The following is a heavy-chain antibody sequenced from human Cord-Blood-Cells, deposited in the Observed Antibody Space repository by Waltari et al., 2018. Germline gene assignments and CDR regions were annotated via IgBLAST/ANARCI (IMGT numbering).Heavy chain of an antibody. Sequence: EVQLVESGGCLVQPGRSLRLYCAASALTFDDYAMHCVRQAPGKGWEWVSGISWNSGSIGYADSVKGRFTISRDNAKNSLYLQMNSLRAEDTALYYCGGYSSSWYLTGYFDLWGRGTLVTVSS. CDR2: ISWNSGSI. CDR1: ALTFDDYA. V-gene: IGHV3-9*01. CDR3: GGYSSSWYLTGYFDL. D-gene: IGHD6-13*01. J-gene: IGHJ2*01.